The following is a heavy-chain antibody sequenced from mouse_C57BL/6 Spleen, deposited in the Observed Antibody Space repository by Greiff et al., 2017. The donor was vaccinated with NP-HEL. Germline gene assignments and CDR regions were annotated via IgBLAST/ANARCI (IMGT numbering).Heavy chain of an antibody. CDR2: IRNKANGYTT. CDR3: ERYYYYGSSLYFDS. D-gene: IGHD1-1*01. J-gene: IGHJ2*01. Sequence: DVKLVESGGGLVQPGGSLSLSCAASGFTFTDYYMSWVRQPPGKALEWLGFIRNKANGYTTEYSASVKGRFTISRDNSQSILYLQMNALRAEDSAIYYCERYYYYGSSLYFDSWGQGTTLTVSS. V-gene: IGHV7-3*01. CDR1: GFTFTDYY.